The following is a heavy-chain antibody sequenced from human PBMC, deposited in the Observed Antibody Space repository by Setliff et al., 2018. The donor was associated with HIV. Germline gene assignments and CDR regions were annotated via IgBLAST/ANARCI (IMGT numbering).Heavy chain of an antibody. CDR1: GGSITSNDYY. Sequence: PSETLSLTCTVSGGSITSNDYYWSWIRQPPGKGLEWIGKINHGGSTNYNPSLKSRVTLSVKTSKNQFSLKLNSVTAADTAVYYCARGGGITWRSYSFDYWGQGTLVTVSS. CDR2: INHGGST. D-gene: IGHD3-10*01. J-gene: IGHJ4*02. CDR3: ARGGGITWRSYSFDY. V-gene: IGHV4-39*07.